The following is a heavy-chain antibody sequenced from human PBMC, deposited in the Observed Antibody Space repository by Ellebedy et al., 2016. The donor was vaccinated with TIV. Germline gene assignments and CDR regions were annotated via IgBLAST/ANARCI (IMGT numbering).Heavy chain of an antibody. CDR2: IYHTGST. CDR1: GYSISSGYY. Sequence: SETLSLXCTVSGYSISSGYYWGWIRQPPGKGLEWIGSIYHTGSTHYNPSLKSRVTISVDTSKNLFSLKLSSVTAADTAVYFCAREHTSSMIVVVITWGQGTLVTVSS. CDR3: AREHTSSMIVVVIT. D-gene: IGHD3-22*01. V-gene: IGHV4-38-2*02. J-gene: IGHJ5*02.